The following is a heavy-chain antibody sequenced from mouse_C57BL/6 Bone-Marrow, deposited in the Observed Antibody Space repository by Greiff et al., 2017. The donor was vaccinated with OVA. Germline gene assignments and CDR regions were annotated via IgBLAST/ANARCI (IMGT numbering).Heavy chain of an antibody. Sequence: VQVVESGPGLVQPSQSLSITCTVSGFSLTSYGVHWVRQPPGKGLEWLGVIWSGGGTDYNAAFISRLSISKDNSKSQVFFKMNSLQADDTAIYYCAKKGANAMDYWGQGTSVTVSS. J-gene: IGHJ4*01. V-gene: IGHV2-4*01. CDR2: IWSGGGT. CDR1: GFSLTSYG. D-gene: IGHD1-1*01. CDR3: AKKGANAMDY.